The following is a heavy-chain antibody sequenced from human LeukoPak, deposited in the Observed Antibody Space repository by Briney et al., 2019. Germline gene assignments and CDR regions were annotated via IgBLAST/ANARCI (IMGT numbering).Heavy chain of an antibody. CDR1: GDSVSSNSAA. D-gene: IGHD3-22*01. J-gene: IGHJ1*01. Sequence: SLTLSLTCAISGDSVSSNSAAWNWIRQSPSIGLEWRGRTYYRSEWYNDYAVSVKSRININPDTSKNQFSLQLNSVTPEDTAVYYCAQADSTGYFYFQHWGQGTLVTVSS. V-gene: IGHV6-1*01. CDR3: AQADSTGYFYFQH. CDR2: TYYRSEWYN.